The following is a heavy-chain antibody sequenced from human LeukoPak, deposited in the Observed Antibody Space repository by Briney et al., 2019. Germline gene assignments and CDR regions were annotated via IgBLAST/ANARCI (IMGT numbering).Heavy chain of an antibody. CDR2: IYSGGST. Sequence: GGSLRLSCAASGFTVSSNYMSWVRQAPGKGLEWVSVIYSGGSTYYADSVKGRFTISRDNSKNTLYLQMNSLRAEDAAVYYCAREYYYDSSGYGDAFDIWGQGTMVTVSS. J-gene: IGHJ3*02. D-gene: IGHD3-22*01. CDR3: AREYYYDSSGYGDAFDI. CDR1: GFTVSSNY. V-gene: IGHV3-66*01.